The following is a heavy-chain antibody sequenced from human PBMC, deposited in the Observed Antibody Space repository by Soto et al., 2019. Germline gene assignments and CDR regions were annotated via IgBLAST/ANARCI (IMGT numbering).Heavy chain of an antibody. CDR3: ARVGYYDILTGYLGYMDV. Sequence: SVKVSCKASGGTFSSYTISWVRQAPGQGLERMGRIIPILGIANYAQKFQGRVTITADKSTSTAYMELSSLRSEDTAVYYCARVGYYDILTGYLGYMDVWGKGTTVTVSS. V-gene: IGHV1-69*02. J-gene: IGHJ6*03. CDR1: GGTFSSYT. CDR2: IIPILGIA. D-gene: IGHD3-9*01.